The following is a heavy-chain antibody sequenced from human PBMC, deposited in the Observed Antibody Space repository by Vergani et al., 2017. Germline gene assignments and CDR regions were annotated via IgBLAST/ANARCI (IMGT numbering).Heavy chain of an antibody. Sequence: QVHLVESGGGVVQPGRSLILSCVVSGFTSSYYGMHWVRQAPGKGLEWVAVISYDGTQKYYADSVKGRFTISRDNSKSTLYLQMNSLRTEDTAVYYCATKSXGTPGCQIGYFREWGQGTLVTVS. V-gene: IGHV3-30*03. J-gene: IGHJ1*01. D-gene: IGHD1-1*01. CDR1: GFTSSYYG. CDR2: ISYDGTQK. CDR3: ATKSXGTPGCQIGYFRE.